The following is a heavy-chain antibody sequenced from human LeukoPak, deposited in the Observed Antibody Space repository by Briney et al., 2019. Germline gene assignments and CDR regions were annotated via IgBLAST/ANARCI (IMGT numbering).Heavy chain of an antibody. Sequence: PSETLSLTCIVSGGSISSYYWSWIRQPPGKGLEWIGYIYYSGSTNYNPSLKSRVTISVDTSKNQFSLKLSSVTAADTAVYYCARDNSVVVAGAYFDYWGQGTLVTVSS. D-gene: IGHD6-19*01. CDR2: IYYSGST. V-gene: IGHV4-59*01. CDR1: GGSISSYY. J-gene: IGHJ4*02. CDR3: ARDNSVVVAGAYFDY.